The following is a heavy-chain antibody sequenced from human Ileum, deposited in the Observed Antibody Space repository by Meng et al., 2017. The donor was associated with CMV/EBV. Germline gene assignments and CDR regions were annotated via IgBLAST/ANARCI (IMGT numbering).Heavy chain of an antibody. CDR3: ASPPPIGAAFDY. Sequence: EVELVELGGDLVQPGGSLRLSCAVSGFTVGSNFMSWVRQAPGKGLEWVSVIYGGGDTDYVDSVKGRFTISRDNSKNMLYLQMNSLRVEDTALYYCASPPPIGAAFDYWGRGTLVTVSS. J-gene: IGHJ4*02. CDR2: IYGGGDT. V-gene: IGHV3-66*01. D-gene: IGHD6-13*01. CDR1: GFTVGSNF.